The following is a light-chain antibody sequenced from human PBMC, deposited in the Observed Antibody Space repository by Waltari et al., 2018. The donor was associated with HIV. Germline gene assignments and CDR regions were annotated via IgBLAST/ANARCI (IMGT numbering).Light chain of an antibody. Sequence: SYELTQPPSVSVSPGQTGSISCSGDNLGEKYACWFQQKPGQSPVMVIYQNNTRPSGIPERFSGSNSGNTATLTISGTQAMDEADYYCQAWDSSTVVFGTGTKVTVL. CDR1: NLGEKY. CDR2: QNN. CDR3: QAWDSSTVV. V-gene: IGLV3-1*01. J-gene: IGLJ1*01.